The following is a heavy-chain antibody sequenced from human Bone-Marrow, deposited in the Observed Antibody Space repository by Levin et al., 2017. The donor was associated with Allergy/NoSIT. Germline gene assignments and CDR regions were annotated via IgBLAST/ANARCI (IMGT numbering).Heavy chain of an antibody. Sequence: PGGSLRLSCTASGITFGDFPMSWVRQAPGKGLEWVGFIRSKVYGGTPEYAAAVKGRFTISIDDSKNIAFLQMDSLKTDDTAVYYCAAPQHNFWTGYYFHWGHGTLVTVSS. CDR3: AAPQHNFWTGYYFH. V-gene: IGHV3-49*04. CDR2: IRSKVYGGTP. D-gene: IGHD3/OR15-3a*01. CDR1: GITFGDFP. J-gene: IGHJ4*01.